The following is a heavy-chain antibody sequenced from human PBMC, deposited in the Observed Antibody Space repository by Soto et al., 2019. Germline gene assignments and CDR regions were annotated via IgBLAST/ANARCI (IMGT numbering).Heavy chain of an antibody. D-gene: IGHD2-15*01. CDR3: TGGCSGHRFDY. Sequence: SETLSLTCTVSGVSITSHYWTWIRQPPGKGLEWIGNVHYSRSTHSSPSLKSRVIISLDTSENQSALKLNSVTAADTAVYYCTGGCSGHRFDYWGRGTLVTVSS. CDR1: GVSITSHY. V-gene: IGHV4-59*11. CDR2: VHYSRST. J-gene: IGHJ4*02.